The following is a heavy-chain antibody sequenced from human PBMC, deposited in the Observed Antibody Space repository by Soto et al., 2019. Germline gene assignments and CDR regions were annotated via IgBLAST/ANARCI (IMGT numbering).Heavy chain of an antibody. CDR2: IYWDDVK. J-gene: IGHJ4*02. Sequence: QVSLMESGPTLVKPTQTLTLTCTLSGFSLSTSGVGVGWIRQSPGKALEWLAVIYWDDVKHYSPSLERRLTITMDTSESEVVLTMTNMDPVDTATYYCARKGSGDYALDYWGQGILVTVSS. V-gene: IGHV2-5*02. CDR3: ARKGSGDYALDY. D-gene: IGHD4-17*01. CDR1: GFSLSTSGVG.